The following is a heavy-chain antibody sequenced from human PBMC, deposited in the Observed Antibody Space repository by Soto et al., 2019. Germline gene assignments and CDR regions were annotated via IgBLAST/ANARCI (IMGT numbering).Heavy chain of an antibody. CDR3: ASEMDNNKVGW. V-gene: IGHV4-61*08. D-gene: IGHD1-1*01. J-gene: IGHJ4*02. Sequence: QVQLQESGPGLVKPSETLSLTCTVSGDSVSSGGSYLSWIRQPPGKGLEWSGYICCSGSTEYNPSLRSRVIITVETSKNQLSLKLSSATAADTAVYYFASEMDNNKVGWWGQGTLVTVSS. CDR2: ICCSGST. CDR1: GDSVSSGGSY.